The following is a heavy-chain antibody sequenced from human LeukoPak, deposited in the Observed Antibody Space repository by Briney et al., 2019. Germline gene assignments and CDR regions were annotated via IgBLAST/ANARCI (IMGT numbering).Heavy chain of an antibody. J-gene: IGHJ5*02. CDR1: GYTFTSYG. CDR2: ISAYNGNT. V-gene: IGHV1-18*01. CDR3: ARDRLTPAPNWFDP. Sequence: ASVKVSCKASGYTFTSYGISWVRQAPGQGLEWMGWISAYNGNTNYAQKLQGRVTMTTDTSTSTAYMVLRSLRSDDTAVYYCARDRLTPAPNWFDPWGQGTLVTVSS. D-gene: IGHD1-14*01.